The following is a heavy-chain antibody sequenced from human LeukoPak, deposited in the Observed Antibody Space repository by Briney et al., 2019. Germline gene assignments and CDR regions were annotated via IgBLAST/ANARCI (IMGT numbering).Heavy chain of an antibody. CDR3: ARVAAGFYFDY. CDR1: GGSISSYY. D-gene: IGHD6-19*01. V-gene: IGHV4-39*07. J-gene: IGHJ4*02. Sequence: SETLSLTCTVSGGSISSYYWGWIRQPPGKGLEWIGSIYYSGSTYYNPSLKSRVTISVDTSKNQFSLKLSSVTAADTAVYYCARVAAGFYFDYWGQGTLVTVSS. CDR2: IYYSGST.